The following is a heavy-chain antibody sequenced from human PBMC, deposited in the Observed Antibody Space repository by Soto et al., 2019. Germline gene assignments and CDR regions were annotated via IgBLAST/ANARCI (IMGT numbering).Heavy chain of an antibody. J-gene: IGHJ4*02. D-gene: IGHD3-10*01. CDR2: ISYDGSDK. CDR3: ARKDLGVGSVKFNL. CDR1: GFSFSIYG. Sequence: GGSLRLSCAASGFSFSIYGMHWVRQAPGKGLEWVAVISYDGSDKYYADSVKGRFTISRDDSQSSLFLQMNSLRPDDTAVYFCARKDLGVGSVKFNLWGKGTQVTAPQ. V-gene: IGHV3-30*03.